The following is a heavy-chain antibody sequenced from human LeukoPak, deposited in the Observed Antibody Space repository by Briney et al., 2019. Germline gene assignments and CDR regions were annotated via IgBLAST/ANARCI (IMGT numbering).Heavy chain of an antibody. D-gene: IGHD6-19*01. Sequence: SETLSLTCTVSGGSISSYYWSWIRQPAGKGLEWLGRIYTSGSTNYNPSLKSRVTISVDKSKNQFSLKLSSVTAADTAVYYCARDGDSSGWYNWFDPWGQGTLVTVSS. CDR1: GGSISSYY. CDR2: IYTSGST. J-gene: IGHJ5*02. V-gene: IGHV4-4*07. CDR3: ARDGDSSGWYNWFDP.